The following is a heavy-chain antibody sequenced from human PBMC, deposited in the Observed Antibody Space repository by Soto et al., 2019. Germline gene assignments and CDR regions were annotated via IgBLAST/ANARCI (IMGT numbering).Heavy chain of an antibody. CDR3: ANPWRPRSTSCLLHY. V-gene: IGHV3-9*01. CDR1: GFTFDDYA. J-gene: IGHJ4*02. Sequence: EVQLVESGGGLVQPGRSLRLSCAASGFTFDDYAMHWVRQAPGKGLEWVSGTSWNSGSIGYADSVKGRFTISRDNAKNSLYLQMNSLRAEDTALYYCANPWRPRSTSCLLHYWGQGTLVTVSS. CDR2: TSWNSGSI. D-gene: IGHD2-2*01.